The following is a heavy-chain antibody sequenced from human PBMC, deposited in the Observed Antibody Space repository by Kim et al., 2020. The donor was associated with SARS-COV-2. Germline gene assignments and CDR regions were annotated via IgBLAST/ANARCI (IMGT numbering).Heavy chain of an antibody. V-gene: IGHV7-4-1*01. CDR2: GNQ. J-gene: IGHJ4*02. D-gene: IGHD1-26*01. Sequence: GNQTYAKDFIGRLVFSLDTSVNTAYLQIDSLKAEDTAIYYCARDTTWQSDFWGQGTLVTVSS. CDR3: ARDTTWQSDF.